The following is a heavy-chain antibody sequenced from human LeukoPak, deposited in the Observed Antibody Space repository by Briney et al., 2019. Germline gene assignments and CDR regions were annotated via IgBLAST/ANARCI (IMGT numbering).Heavy chain of an antibody. Sequence: PSETLSLTCTVSGGSISSYYWSWIRQPPGKGLEWIGYIYYSGSTNYNPSLQSRVTISVDTSKNQFSLKLSSVTAADTAVYYCSGADYYYYGMDVWGQGTTVTVSS. CDR2: IYYSGST. CDR1: GGSISSYY. CDR3: SGADYYYYGMDV. J-gene: IGHJ6*02. V-gene: IGHV4-59*08.